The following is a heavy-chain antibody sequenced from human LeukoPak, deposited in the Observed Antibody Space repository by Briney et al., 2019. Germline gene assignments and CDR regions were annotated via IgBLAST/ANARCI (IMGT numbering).Heavy chain of an antibody. V-gene: IGHV5-51*01. D-gene: IGHD3-3*01. Sequence: GESLKISCKGSGYSFTSYWIGWVRQIPGKGLEWMGIIYPGDSDTRYSPSFQGQVTISADKSISTAYLQWSSLKASDTAMYYCARHFGTAGERGDAFDIWGQGTMVTVSS. CDR2: IYPGDSDT. J-gene: IGHJ3*02. CDR1: GYSFTSYW. CDR3: ARHFGTAGERGDAFDI.